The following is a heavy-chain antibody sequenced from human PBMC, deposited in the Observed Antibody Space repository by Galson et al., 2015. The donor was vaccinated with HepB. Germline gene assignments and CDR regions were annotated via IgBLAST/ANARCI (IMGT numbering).Heavy chain of an antibody. V-gene: IGHV3-30-3*01. Sequence: SLRLSCAASGFTFNIYAMHWVRQAPGQGLEWISLISYDGAIKQYADSVKGRFTVSRDNSQNTVYLQMNSLRTEDTAVYYCAREPISGTTYWFDPRGQGSLVTVSS. CDR1: GFTFNIYA. CDR3: AREPISGTTYWFDP. J-gene: IGHJ5*02. D-gene: IGHD1-20*01. CDR2: ISYDGAIK.